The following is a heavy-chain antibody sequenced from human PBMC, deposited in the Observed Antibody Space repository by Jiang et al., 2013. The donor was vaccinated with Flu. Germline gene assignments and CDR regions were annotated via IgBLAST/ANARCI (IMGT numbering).Heavy chain of an antibody. CDR1: GFSLSTSGVG. CDR2: IYWNDDK. D-gene: IGHD3-10*01. V-gene: IGHV2-5*01. CDR3: AHSGLLWFGEFHPFDY. Sequence: KPTQTLTLTCTFSGFSLSTSGVGVGWIRQPPGKALEWLALIYWNDDKRYSPSLKSRLTITKDTSKNQVVLTMTNMDPVDTATYYCAHSGLLWFGEFHPFDYWAREPWSPSPQ. J-gene: IGHJ4*02.